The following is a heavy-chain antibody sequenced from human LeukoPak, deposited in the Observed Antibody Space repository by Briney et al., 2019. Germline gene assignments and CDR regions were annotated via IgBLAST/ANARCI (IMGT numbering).Heavy chain of an antibody. V-gene: IGHV3-30-3*01. J-gene: IGHJ4*02. Sequence: GGSLRLSCAASGFTFSSYAMHWVRQAPGKGLEWVAVISYDGSNKYYADSVKGRFTISRDNSKNTLYLQMNSLRAEDTAVHYCARDDFWSGLDYWGQGTLVTVSS. CDR1: GFTFSSYA. CDR2: ISYDGSNK. D-gene: IGHD3-3*01. CDR3: ARDDFWSGLDY.